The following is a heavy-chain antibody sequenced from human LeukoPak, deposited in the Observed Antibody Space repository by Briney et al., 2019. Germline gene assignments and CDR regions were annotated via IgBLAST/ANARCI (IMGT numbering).Heavy chain of an antibody. CDR3: GRGRIVVLPAANDMDV. CDR1: GYTFTGYY. D-gene: IGHD2-2*01. Sequence: ASVKVSCKASGYTFTGYYRHWMRQAPGQGLEWMGWINPNSGGTNYAQKFQGRVTMTRDTSISTAYMELSRLRSDDTAVYYCGRGRIVVLPAANDMDVWGKGTTVTVSS. V-gene: IGHV1-2*02. J-gene: IGHJ6*04. CDR2: INPNSGGT.